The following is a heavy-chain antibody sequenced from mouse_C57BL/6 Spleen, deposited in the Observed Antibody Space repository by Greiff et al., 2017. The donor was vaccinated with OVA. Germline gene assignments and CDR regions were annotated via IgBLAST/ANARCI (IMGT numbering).Heavy chain of an antibody. V-gene: IGHV1-15*01. D-gene: IGHD1-1*02. CDR1: GYTFTDYE. CDR2: IDPGTGGT. CDR3: TRWGYYDYYAMDY. J-gene: IGHJ4*01. Sequence: VKLQESGAELVRPGASVTLSCKASGYTFTDYEMPWVKQTPVHGLEWIGAIDPGTGGTAYNQKFKGKAILTADKSSSTAYMELRSLTSEDSAVYYCTRWGYYDYYAMDYWGQGTSVTVSS.